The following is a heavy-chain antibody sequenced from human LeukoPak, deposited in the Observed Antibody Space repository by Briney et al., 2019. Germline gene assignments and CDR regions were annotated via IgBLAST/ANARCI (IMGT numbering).Heavy chain of an antibody. CDR2: IRSKANSYAT. CDR3: TRPLITYCGGDCYAPDAFDI. J-gene: IGHJ3*02. V-gene: IGHV3-73*01. D-gene: IGHD2-21*02. CDR1: GFTFSSYS. Sequence: GGSLRLSCAASGFTFSSYSMNWVRQASGKGLEWVGRIRSKANSYATAYAASVKGRFTISRDDSKNTAYLQMNSLKTEDTAVYYCTRPLITYCGGDCYAPDAFDIWGQGTMVTVSS.